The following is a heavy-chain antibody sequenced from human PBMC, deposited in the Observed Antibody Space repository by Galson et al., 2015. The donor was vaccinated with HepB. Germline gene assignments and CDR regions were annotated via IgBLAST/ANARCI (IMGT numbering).Heavy chain of an antibody. CDR3: EKETRVSNHDGSGYADC. J-gene: IGHJ4*02. CDR1: GFTFSRYA. V-gene: IGHV3-23*01. CDR2: ISGSGGRT. Sequence: SLRLSCEASGFTFSRYAMSWVRQAPGRGLEWVTDISGSGGRTYYADSVKGRFTIPRDNSKNTVYLQMNSLRAEDTAVYYCEKETRVSNHDGSGYADCWGQGALVTVSS. D-gene: IGHD3-22*01.